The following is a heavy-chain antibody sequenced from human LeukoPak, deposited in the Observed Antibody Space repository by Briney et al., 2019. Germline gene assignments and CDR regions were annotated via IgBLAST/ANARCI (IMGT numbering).Heavy chain of an antibody. J-gene: IGHJ6*02. CDR1: GGSISSGGYY. CDR2: IYYSGST. D-gene: IGHD3-10*01. CDR3: ARDRGYGSGIPRVYYGMDV. V-gene: IGHV4-31*03. Sequence: SQTLSLTYTVSGGSISSGGYYWSWIRQHPGKGLEWIGYIYYSGSTYYNPSLRSRVTISVDTSKNQFSLKLSSVTAADTAVYYCARDRGYGSGIPRVYYGMDVWGQGTTVTVSS.